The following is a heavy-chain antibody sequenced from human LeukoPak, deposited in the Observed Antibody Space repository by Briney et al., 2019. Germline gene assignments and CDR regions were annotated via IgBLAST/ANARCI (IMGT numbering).Heavy chain of an antibody. V-gene: IGHV4-34*01. J-gene: IGHJ5*02. CDR1: GGSFSGYY. D-gene: IGHD6-6*01. CDR2: INHSGST. CDR3: ARWASIAARRWFDP. Sequence: PSETLSLTCAVYGGSFSGYYWSWIRQPPGKGLEWIGEINHSGSTNYNPSLKSRVTISVDTSKNQFSLKLSSVTAADTAVYYCARWASIAARRWFDPWGQGTLVTVSS.